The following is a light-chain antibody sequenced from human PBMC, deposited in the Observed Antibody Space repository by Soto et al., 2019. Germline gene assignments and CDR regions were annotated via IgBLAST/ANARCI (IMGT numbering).Light chain of an antibody. CDR3: AAWDDSLSGPV. Sequence: SVLTQPPSASGTPGQRVTISCSGSSSNIGSNYVYWYQQLPGTAPKLLIYSNNQRPSGVPDRFSGSKSGTSASLAISGLRTEAEADYYCAAWDDSLSGPVFGAGTKLTVL. J-gene: IGLJ2*01. V-gene: IGLV1-47*02. CDR1: SSNIGSNY. CDR2: SNN.